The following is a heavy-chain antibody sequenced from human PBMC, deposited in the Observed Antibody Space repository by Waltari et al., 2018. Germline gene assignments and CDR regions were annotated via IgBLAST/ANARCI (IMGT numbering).Heavy chain of an antibody. V-gene: IGHV1-69*02. D-gene: IGHD3-22*01. CDR3: ARYYYDSSGSRHDAFDI. CDR1: GGTFSSYT. Sequence: QVQLVQSGAEVKKPGSSVKVSCKASGGTFSSYTISWVRQAPGQGLEWMGRIIPILGIANYAQKCQGRVTITADKSTSTAYMELSSLRSEDTAVYYCARYYYDSSGSRHDAFDIWGQGTMVTVSS. J-gene: IGHJ3*02. CDR2: IIPILGIA.